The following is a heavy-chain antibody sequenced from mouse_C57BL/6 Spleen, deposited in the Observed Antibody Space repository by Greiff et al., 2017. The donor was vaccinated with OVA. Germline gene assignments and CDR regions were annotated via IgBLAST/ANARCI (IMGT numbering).Heavy chain of an antibody. J-gene: IGHJ3*01. Sequence: QVQLKQPGAELVKPGASVKLSCKASGYTFTSYWMHWVKQRPGRGLEWIGRIDPNSGGTNYNEKFKSKATLTVDKPSSTAYMQLSSLTSEDSAVYYCAGGSSYPAWFAYWGQGTLVTVSA. CDR3: AGGSSYPAWFAY. CDR2: IDPNSGGT. V-gene: IGHV1-72*01. CDR1: GYTFTSYW. D-gene: IGHD1-1*01.